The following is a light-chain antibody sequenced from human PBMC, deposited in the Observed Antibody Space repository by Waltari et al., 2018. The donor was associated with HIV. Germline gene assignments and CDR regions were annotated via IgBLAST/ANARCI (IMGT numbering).Light chain of an antibody. CDR1: QSISSW. J-gene: IGKJ1*01. CDR2: KAS. V-gene: IGKV1-5*03. CDR3: QHYNSYPWT. Sequence: DIQMTQSPSTLSASVGDRVTITCRASQSISSWLAWYQQKPGKAPNLLIYKASSLESGVPSRFSGSGSGTEFTLTISSLHPDDFATYYCQHYNSYPWTFGQGTKVEIK.